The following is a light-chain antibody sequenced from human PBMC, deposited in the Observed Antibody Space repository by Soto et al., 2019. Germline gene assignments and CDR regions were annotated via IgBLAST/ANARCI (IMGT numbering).Light chain of an antibody. Sequence: EIVLTQSPATLSVSPGERATLSCRASQSVSRYVAWYQHKPGQAPRLLVYDASDRAAGVPARFSGSGSGTDFTLTISSLEPEDFAIYYCQQRSNSPLTFGGGTKVDIK. CDR1: QSVSRY. V-gene: IGKV3-11*01. CDR3: QQRSNSPLT. J-gene: IGKJ4*01. CDR2: DAS.